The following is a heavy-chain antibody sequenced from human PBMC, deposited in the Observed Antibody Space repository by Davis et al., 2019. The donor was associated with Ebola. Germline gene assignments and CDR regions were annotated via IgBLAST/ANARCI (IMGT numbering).Heavy chain of an antibody. V-gene: IGHV4-34*01. CDR2: IYYSGST. CDR1: GGSFSGYY. D-gene: IGHD6-25*01. CDR3: ARVVARLYSGEYYFDY. J-gene: IGHJ4*02. Sequence: SETLSLTCAVYGGSFSGYYWSWIRQPPGKGLEWIGSIYYSGSTYYNPSLKSRVTISVDTSKNQFSLKLSSVTAADTAVYYCARVVARLYSGEYYFDYWGQGTLVTVSS.